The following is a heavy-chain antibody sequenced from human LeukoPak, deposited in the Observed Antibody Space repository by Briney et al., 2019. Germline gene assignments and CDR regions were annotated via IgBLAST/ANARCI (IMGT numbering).Heavy chain of an antibody. CDR1: GFXFSSYS. Sequence: GGSLRLSCAASGFXFSSYSMNWVRQAPGKGLEWVSSISSSSSYIYYADSVKGRFTISRDNAKNSLYLQMNSLRAEDTAVYYCARDQGLSWGPLFDPWGQGTLVTVSS. J-gene: IGHJ5*02. CDR3: ARDQGLSWGPLFDP. CDR2: ISSSSSYI. V-gene: IGHV3-21*01. D-gene: IGHD3-16*01.